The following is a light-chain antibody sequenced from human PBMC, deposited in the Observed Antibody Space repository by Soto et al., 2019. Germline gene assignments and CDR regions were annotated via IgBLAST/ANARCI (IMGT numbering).Light chain of an antibody. CDR3: GADHGSWSNFVSLV. Sequence: QSVLTQPPSASASLGASVTLTCTLSSGYSNYKVDWYQQRPGKGPRFVMRVGTGGIVGSKGDGIPDRFSVLGSGLNRYLTIKNIQEEDESDYHCGADHGSWSNFVSLVFGGGTKLTVL. CDR2: VGTGGIVG. CDR1: SGYSNYK. V-gene: IGLV9-49*01. J-gene: IGLJ2*01.